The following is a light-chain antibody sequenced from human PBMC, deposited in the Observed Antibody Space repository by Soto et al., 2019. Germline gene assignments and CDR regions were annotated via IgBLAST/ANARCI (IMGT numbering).Light chain of an antibody. CDR3: QQYGSTPPT. J-gene: IGKJ2*01. CDR2: WAS. Sequence: DIVMTQSPDSLAVSLGERATINCKSSKSVLYSSNNKNYLAWYQQRPGQPPKLLIYWASTRESGVPDRFSGSGSGTDFTLTITSLQAEDVAVYSCQQYGSTPPTFGQGTKLEIK. CDR1: KSVLYSSNNKNY. V-gene: IGKV4-1*01.